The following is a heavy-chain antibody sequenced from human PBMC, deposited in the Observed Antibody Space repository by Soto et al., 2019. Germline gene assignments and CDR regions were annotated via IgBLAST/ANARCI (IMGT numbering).Heavy chain of an antibody. V-gene: IGHV3-11*01. J-gene: IGHJ6*03. CDR2: ISSSGSTI. Sequence: GSLRLSCAASGFTFSDYYMSWIRQAPGKGLEWVSYISSSGSTIYYADSVKGRFTISRDNAKNSLYLQMNSLIAEDTAVYYCWTRILVAASNYYYYYMEYWGKGTTVNVPS. CDR3: WTRILVAASNYYYYYMEY. CDR1: GFTFSDYY. D-gene: IGHD2-15*01.